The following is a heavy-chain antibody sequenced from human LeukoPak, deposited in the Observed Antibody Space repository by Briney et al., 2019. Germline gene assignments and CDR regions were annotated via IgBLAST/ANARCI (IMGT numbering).Heavy chain of an antibody. V-gene: IGHV3-23*01. CDR2: ISGSGGST. D-gene: IGHD6-19*01. CDR1: GFTFSSYA. J-gene: IGHJ4*02. CDR3: AKDPGGAVAGKCCSDY. Sequence: GGSLRLSCAASGFTFSSYAMNWVRRAPGKGLEWVSAISGSGGSTYYADSVKGRFTISRDNSKNTLYLQMNSLRAEDTAVYYCAKDPGGAVAGKCCSDYWGQGTLVTVSS.